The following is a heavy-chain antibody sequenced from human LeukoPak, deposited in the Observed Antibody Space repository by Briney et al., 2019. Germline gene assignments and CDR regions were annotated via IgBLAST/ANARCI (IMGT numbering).Heavy chain of an antibody. J-gene: IGHJ3*02. Sequence: GGSLRLSCAASGFTFSSYTMNWVRQAPGKGLEWVSSITSNTRYIFYADSVKGRFTISRDNAKKSLYLQMNSLRAEDTAVYYCAGDDGGNFNDAFDIWGQGTMVTVSS. V-gene: IGHV3-21*01. D-gene: IGHD4-23*01. CDR2: ITSNTRYI. CDR1: GFTFSSYT. CDR3: AGDDGGNFNDAFDI.